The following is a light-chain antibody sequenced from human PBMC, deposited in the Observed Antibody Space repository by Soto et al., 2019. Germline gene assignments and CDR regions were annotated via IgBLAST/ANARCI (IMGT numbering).Light chain of an antibody. CDR2: DVT. Sequence: QSVLTQPASVSGSPGQSITISCTGTGSDIGSYNYVSWYQHHPGKVPKFIIYDVTNRPSGVSDRFSGSKSGNTASLTISGLQAEDEADYYCNSYTSASTYVVGTGTKVTVL. J-gene: IGLJ1*01. CDR1: GSDIGSYNY. CDR3: NSYTSASTYV. V-gene: IGLV2-14*03.